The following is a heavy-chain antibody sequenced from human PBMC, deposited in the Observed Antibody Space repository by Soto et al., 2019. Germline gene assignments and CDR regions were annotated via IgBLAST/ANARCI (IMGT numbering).Heavy chain of an antibody. Sequence: GESLKISCKGSGYSFTSYWIGWVRQMPGKGLEWMGIIYPGDSDTRYSPSFQGQVTISADKSISTAYLQWSSLKASDTAMYYCASSKLLGLLLAVFDIWAQGTMVPVS. J-gene: IGHJ3*02. CDR1: GYSFTSYW. V-gene: IGHV5-51*01. CDR2: IYPGDSDT. D-gene: IGHD7-27*01. CDR3: ASSKLLGLLLAVFDI.